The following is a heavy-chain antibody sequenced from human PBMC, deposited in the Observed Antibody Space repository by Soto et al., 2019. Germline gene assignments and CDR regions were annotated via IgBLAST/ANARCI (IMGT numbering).Heavy chain of an antibody. CDR1: GFNFGDYY. CDR2: VSSTGRYT. Sequence: QMQLVESGGDLVKPGGSLRLSCAASGFNFGDYYMSWVRQAPGKGLEWVSFVSSTGRYTKYSDSVGGRFTVSRDNGKNSLHLQLNSLRVEDTAVYYCARLRVGVNWYFDLWGRGTLVTVSS. J-gene: IGHJ2*01. D-gene: IGHD1-26*01. CDR3: ARLRVGVNWYFDL. V-gene: IGHV3-11*06.